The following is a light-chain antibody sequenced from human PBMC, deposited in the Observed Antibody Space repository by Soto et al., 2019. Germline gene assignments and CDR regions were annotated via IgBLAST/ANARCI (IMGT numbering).Light chain of an antibody. J-gene: IGKJ5*01. V-gene: IGKV1-39*01. CDR3: QQTYPTLPIT. Sequence: DIQMTQSPASLSAYIGYRFTIACRASQTISSYLNWYQQKPGKAPNLLIYGASNLQSGVPSRFSGSGSGADFTLTIRSLQPEDFATYYCQQTYPTLPITFGQGTRLEI. CDR1: QTISSY. CDR2: GAS.